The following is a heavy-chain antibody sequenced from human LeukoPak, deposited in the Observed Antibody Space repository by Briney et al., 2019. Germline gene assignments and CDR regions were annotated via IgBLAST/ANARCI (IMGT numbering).Heavy chain of an antibody. Sequence: GGSLRLSCAASGFTFSSYAMNWVRQAPGKGLEWVSIISGSGDNTYYTDSVKGRFTISRDNSKNTLFLQMNSLRAEDTAVYYCAKDGGSYYYYYYMDVWGKGTTVTVSS. CDR2: ISGSGDNT. V-gene: IGHV3-23*01. D-gene: IGHD1-26*01. CDR1: GFTFSSYA. J-gene: IGHJ6*03. CDR3: AKDGGSYYYYYYMDV.